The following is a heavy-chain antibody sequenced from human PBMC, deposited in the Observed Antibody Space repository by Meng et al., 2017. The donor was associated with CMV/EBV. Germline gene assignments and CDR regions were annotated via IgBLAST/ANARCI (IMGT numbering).Heavy chain of an antibody. J-gene: IGHJ5*02. CDR1: GDSVSSNSAA. CDR2: TYYRSKWYN. Sequence: GQLQQSGPGLAKTQPTLSLTCAISGDSVSSNSAAWNWIRQSPSRGLEWLGRTYYRSKWYNDYAVSVKSRITINPDTSKNQFSLQLNSVTPEDTAVYYCARDKGMVELGSWFDPWGQGTLVTVSS. D-gene: IGHD2-15*01. CDR3: ARDKGMVELGSWFDP. V-gene: IGHV6-1*01.